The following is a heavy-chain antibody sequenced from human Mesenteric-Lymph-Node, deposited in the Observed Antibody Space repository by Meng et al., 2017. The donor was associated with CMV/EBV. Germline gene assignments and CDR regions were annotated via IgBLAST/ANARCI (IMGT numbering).Heavy chain of an antibody. Sequence: GESLKISCAASGFTFSSYSMNWVRQAPGKGLEWVSSISSSSSYIYYADSVKGRFTISRDNAKNSLYLQMNSLRAEDTAVYYCARVDPDSSDYYLYGMDVWGQGTTVTVSS. J-gene: IGHJ6*02. CDR2: ISSSSSYI. V-gene: IGHV3-21*04. CDR1: GFTFSSYS. CDR3: ARVDPDSSDYYLYGMDV. D-gene: IGHD3-22*01.